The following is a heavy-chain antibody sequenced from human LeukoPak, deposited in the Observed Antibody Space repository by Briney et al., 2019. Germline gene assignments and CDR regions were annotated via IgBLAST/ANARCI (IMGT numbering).Heavy chain of an antibody. CDR1: SYFIDNGYY. CDR2: IYHSGNT. D-gene: IGHD6-19*01. V-gene: IGHV4-38-2*02. CDR3: ARQEFGSSWSPPEYFDP. J-gene: IGHJ2*01. Sequence: SETLSLTCSVSSYFIDNGYYWGWIRQTPGKGLEWIGSIYHSGNTYYNPSLKSRVTILVDTSKNQFSLNLTSVTAAATAVYYCARQEFGSSWSPPEYFDPWGRGTLVTVSS.